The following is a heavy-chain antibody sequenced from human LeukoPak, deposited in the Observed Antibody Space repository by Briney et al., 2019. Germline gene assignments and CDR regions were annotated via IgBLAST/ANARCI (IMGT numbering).Heavy chain of an antibody. CDR2: IYYSGTT. Sequence: SETLPLTCTVSGGSFSNYYWSWIRQPPGKGLEWIGFIYYSGTTDYNPSLKSRVTISIDTSKKQFSLKLSSVTAADTAVYFCARGVVLTGYPLDFWGRGTLVTVSS. D-gene: IGHD3-9*01. CDR1: GGSFSNYY. V-gene: IGHV4-59*01. CDR3: ARGVVLTGYPLDF. J-gene: IGHJ4*02.